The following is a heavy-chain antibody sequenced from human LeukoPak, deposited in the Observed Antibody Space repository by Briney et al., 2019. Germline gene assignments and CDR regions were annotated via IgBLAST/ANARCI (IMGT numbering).Heavy chain of an antibody. CDR3: ARERGRGSYVWYFDL. V-gene: IGHV3-33*01. J-gene: IGHJ2*01. CDR2: IWYDGSKK. Sequence: GGSLRLSCAASGFTFNSYGMHWVRQAPGKGLEWVAVIWYDGSKKYYADSVKGRFTISRDNSKNTLYLQVNSLRAEDTAMYYCARERGRGSYVWYFDLWGRGTLVTVSS. CDR1: GFTFNSYG. D-gene: IGHD1-26*01.